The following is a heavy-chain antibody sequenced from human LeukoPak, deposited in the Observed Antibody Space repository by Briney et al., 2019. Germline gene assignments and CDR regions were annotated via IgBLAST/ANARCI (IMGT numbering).Heavy chain of an antibody. D-gene: IGHD6-19*01. V-gene: IGHV4-34*01. Sequence: PSETLSLTCAVYGGSFSGYYWSWIRQPPGKGLEWIGEINHSGSTNYNPSLKSRVTISVDTSKNQFSLKLSSVTAADTAVYYCARPVKYSSGWFGGDAFDIWGQGTMVTVSS. J-gene: IGHJ3*02. CDR3: ARPVKYSSGWFGGDAFDI. CDR2: INHSGST. CDR1: GGSFSGYY.